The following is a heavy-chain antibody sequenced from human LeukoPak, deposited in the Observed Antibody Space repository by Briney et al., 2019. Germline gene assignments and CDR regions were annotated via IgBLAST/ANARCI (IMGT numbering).Heavy chain of an antibody. J-gene: IGHJ6*02. Sequence: PSETLSLTCTVSGGSISSGGYYWSWIRQHPGKGLEWIGYIYYSGSTYYNPSLKSRVTISVDTSKNQFSLKLSSVTAADTAVYYCARDQVSGGSRRYYYYYGMDVWGQGTTVTVSS. CDR3: ARDQVSGGSRRYYYYYGMDV. CDR1: GGSISSGGYY. CDR2: IYYSGST. V-gene: IGHV4-31*03. D-gene: IGHD1-26*01.